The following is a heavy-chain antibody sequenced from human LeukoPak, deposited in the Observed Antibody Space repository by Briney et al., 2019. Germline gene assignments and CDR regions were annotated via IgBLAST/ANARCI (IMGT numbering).Heavy chain of an antibody. V-gene: IGHV3-53*01. CDR1: GFTVSYNY. J-gene: IGHJ4*02. D-gene: IGHD3-22*01. CDR2: IYSGGST. CDR3: ARGADGFYDSSGYGYYFDY. Sequence: GGSLRLSCAASGFTVSYNYMSWVRQAPGKGLEWVSLIYSGGSTYYADSVKGRFTISRDNSKNTLYLQMNSLRAEDTAVYYCARGADGFYDSSGYGYYFDYWGQGTLVTVSS.